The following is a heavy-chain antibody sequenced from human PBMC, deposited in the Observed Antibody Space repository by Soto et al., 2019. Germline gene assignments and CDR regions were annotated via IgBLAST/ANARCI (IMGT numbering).Heavy chain of an antibody. J-gene: IGHJ4*02. Sequence: EVQLLESGGGLVQPGGSLRLSCAAAGFTFSIYAMSWVRQAPGKGLEWVSAIGGSGGSTYYADSVKGRFTISRDNSKNTLYLQMNSLRADDTAVYYCAKATRGGAATLIRDYWGQGTLVTVSS. CDR1: GFTFSIYA. CDR2: IGGSGGST. V-gene: IGHV3-23*01. D-gene: IGHD6-13*01. CDR3: AKATRGGAATLIRDY.